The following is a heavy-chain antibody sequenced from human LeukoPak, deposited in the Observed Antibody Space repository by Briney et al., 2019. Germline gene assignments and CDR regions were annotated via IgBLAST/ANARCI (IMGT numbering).Heavy chain of an antibody. V-gene: IGHV3-7*04. CDR1: GFTFSSYW. D-gene: IGHD2-15*01. CDR3: GREALGVGAANDY. Sequence: GGSLRLSCAASGFTFSSYWMNWVRQAPGKGLEWVANIKQDGGDKYYVDSVKGRFTISRDNAKNSLYLQMNSLRPEDTAVYYCGREALGVGAANDYWGQGTLVTVSS. J-gene: IGHJ4*02. CDR2: IKQDGGDK.